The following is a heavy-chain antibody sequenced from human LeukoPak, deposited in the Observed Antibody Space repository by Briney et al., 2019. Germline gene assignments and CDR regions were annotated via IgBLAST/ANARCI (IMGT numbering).Heavy chain of an antibody. V-gene: IGHV3-21*01. CDR3: ARDGGVGVFDY. D-gene: IGHD3-16*01. Sequence: GGSLRLSCAASGFTFSSYSMNWVRQAPGKGLEWVSSISSSSGYIYYADSVEGRFTISRDNAKNSLYLQMNSLRAEDTAVYYCARDGGVGVFDYWGQGTLVTVSS. J-gene: IGHJ4*02. CDR2: ISSSSGYI. CDR1: GFTFSSYS.